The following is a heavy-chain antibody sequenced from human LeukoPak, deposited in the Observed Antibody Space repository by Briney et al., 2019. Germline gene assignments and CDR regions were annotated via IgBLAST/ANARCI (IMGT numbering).Heavy chain of an antibody. Sequence: SGGSLRLSCVAAGFTVKTYHMNWFRQAPGKGLEGLAGIISVGGVIYYADSVKGRFTISSDDALNSVFLQMSGLTVDHTAVYYCARKRLADLGDDTSFGATLFDSWGQGPLVIVSS. D-gene: IGHD3-16*01. CDR2: IISVGGVI. CDR3: ARKRLADLGDDTSFGATLFDS. CDR1: GFTVKTYH. V-gene: IGHV3-48*03. J-gene: IGHJ4*02.